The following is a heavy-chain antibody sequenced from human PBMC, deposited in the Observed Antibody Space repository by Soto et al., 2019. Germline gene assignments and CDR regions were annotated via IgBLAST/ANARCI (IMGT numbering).Heavy chain of an antibody. CDR3: ARGRGDGYNQNWYFDL. D-gene: IGHD3-10*01. CDR1: GGSFSGYY. Sequence: QVHLQQWGARLLKPSETLSLTCAVYGGSFSGYYWSWIRQPPGKGLEWIGEINNGGSSNYNPSLKSRGSMSVGTSNNQFSLKLTSVTAADTAVYYCARGRGDGYNQNWYFDLWGRGTLVTVSS. CDR2: INNGGSS. J-gene: IGHJ2*01. V-gene: IGHV4-34*01.